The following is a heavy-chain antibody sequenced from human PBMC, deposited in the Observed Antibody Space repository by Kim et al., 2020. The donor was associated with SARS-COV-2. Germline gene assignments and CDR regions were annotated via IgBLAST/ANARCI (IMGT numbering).Heavy chain of an antibody. CDR2: ISGSNGAT. Sequence: ASVKASCKASGYTFSNYGISWVRLAPGQGLEWMGWISGSNGATKYAQKFQGRVTMTTDTSADTAYMELRSLRSDDTALYYCARAHYSTNSPFFYWGQGTLVTVSS. J-gene: IGHJ4*02. D-gene: IGHD2-8*01. V-gene: IGHV1-18*01. CDR1: GYTFSNYG. CDR3: ARAHYSTNSPFFY.